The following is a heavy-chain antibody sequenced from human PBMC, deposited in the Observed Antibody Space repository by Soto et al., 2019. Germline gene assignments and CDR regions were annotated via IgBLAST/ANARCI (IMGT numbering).Heavy chain of an antibody. CDR3: AKDRGGGGDYAPYDY. CDR2: IRVDNGNT. J-gene: IGHJ4*02. V-gene: IGHV1-18*01. Sequence: QVQLVQSGTEVKQPGASVKVSCKASGYTFTSYAITWVRQAPGQGLEWMGWIRVDNGNTNYAQKLQGRVTMTTDTSTSTVYMELRSLRSDATAVYYCAKDRGGGGDYAPYDYWGQGTLVTVSS. D-gene: IGHD4-17*01. CDR1: GYTFTSYA.